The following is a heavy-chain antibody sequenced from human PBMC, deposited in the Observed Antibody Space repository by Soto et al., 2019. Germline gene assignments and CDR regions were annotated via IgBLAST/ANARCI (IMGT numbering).Heavy chain of an antibody. CDR3: AHTVIFGVVIKYGMDV. V-gene: IGHV2-5*02. CDR1: GFSLTTSGVG. CDR2: IYWDDDK. D-gene: IGHD3-3*01. J-gene: IGHJ6*02. Sequence: QITLKESGPTLMKPTQTLTLTCTFSGFSLTTSGVGVGWIRQPPGKALEWLALIYWDDDKRYSPSLKTRLTITKDTSKNQVVLTMTNMDPVDTATYYCAHTVIFGVVIKYGMDVWGQGTSVTVSS.